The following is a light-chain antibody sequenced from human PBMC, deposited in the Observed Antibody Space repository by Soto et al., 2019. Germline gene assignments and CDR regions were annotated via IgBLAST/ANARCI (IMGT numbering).Light chain of an antibody. V-gene: IGKV3-15*01. J-gene: IGKJ2*01. Sequence: EIVMTQSPATLSVSPGERATLSCRASQSVSSNLAWYQQKPGQAPRLLIYGASTRATGIPGRFSGSGSGTEFTLTISSRQSEEVAVYYCQQYNNWPPTFGQGTKLEI. CDR1: QSVSSN. CDR2: GAS. CDR3: QQYNNWPPT.